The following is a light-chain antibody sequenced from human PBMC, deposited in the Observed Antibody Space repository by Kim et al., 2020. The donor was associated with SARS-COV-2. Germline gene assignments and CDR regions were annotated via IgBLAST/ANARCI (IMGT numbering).Light chain of an antibody. Sequence: YLSPGKRITRSFSASQSVACYLALYQQKPCQAPRLLIYDASNRTTGIPARFSGSGSVTVFTLTISSLEPEDFAVYYCQQRSDWLTFGGGTKVDIK. CDR1: QSVACY. CDR2: DAS. V-gene: IGKV3-11*01. CDR3: QQRSDWLT. J-gene: IGKJ4*01.